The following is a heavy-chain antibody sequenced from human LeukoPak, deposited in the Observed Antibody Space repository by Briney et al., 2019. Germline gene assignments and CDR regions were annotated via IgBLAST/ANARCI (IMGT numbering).Heavy chain of an antibody. CDR3: ARISIAVAGTIDY. V-gene: IGHV1-46*03. D-gene: IGHD6-19*01. Sequence: ASVKVSRKASGYTFTSYYMHWVRQAPGQGLEWMGIINPSGGSTSYAQKLQGRVTMTRDTSTSTVYMELSSLRSEDTAVYYCARISIAVAGTIDYWGQGTLVTVSS. J-gene: IGHJ4*02. CDR1: GYTFTSYY. CDR2: INPSGGST.